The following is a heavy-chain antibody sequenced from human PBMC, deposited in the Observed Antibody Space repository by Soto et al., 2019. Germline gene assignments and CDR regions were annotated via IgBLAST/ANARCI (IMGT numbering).Heavy chain of an antibody. V-gene: IGHV4-34*02. D-gene: IGHD6-13*01. Sequence: QVQLQQWGAGLLKPSETLSLICVVSGGSFSGYYWSWIRQPPGKGLEWIGESNHSGSTNYNPSLTSRVTISVDTSKNLFSLKLSPVTAANTAVYYCARAHRRAGLGYWGQGTLVTVSS. CDR3: ARAHRRAGLGY. J-gene: IGHJ4*02. CDR2: SNHSGST. CDR1: GGSFSGYY.